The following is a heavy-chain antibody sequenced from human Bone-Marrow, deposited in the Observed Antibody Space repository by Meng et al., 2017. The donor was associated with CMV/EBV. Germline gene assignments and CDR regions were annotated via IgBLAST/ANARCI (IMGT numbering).Heavy chain of an antibody. CDR2: VNWNGGST. J-gene: IGHJ4*03. V-gene: IGHV3-20*04. CDR3: ARGYFENRRGIDL. D-gene: IGHD3-22*01. CDR1: GFNFDDYG. Sequence: GGSLRLSCAASGFNFDDYGMNWVRQAPGRGLEWVSGVNWNGGSTAYAGSVKGRFTISSDNAKNSLYLQMDGLRAEDTALYYCARGYFENRRGIDLWGQGTPVTVSS.